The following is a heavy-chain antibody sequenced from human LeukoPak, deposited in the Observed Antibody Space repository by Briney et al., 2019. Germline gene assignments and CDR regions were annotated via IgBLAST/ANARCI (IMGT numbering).Heavy chain of an antibody. V-gene: IGHV1-8*03. CDR1: GYTFTSYD. J-gene: IGHJ5*02. CDR2: MNPNSGNT. CDR3: ARCRVLRKKNWFDP. Sequence: GASVKVSCKASGYTFTSYDINWVRQATGQGLEWMGWMNPNSGNTGYAQKFQGRVTITRNTSINTAYMELSSLRSEDTAVYYCARCRVLRKKNWFDPWGQGTLVTVSS. D-gene: IGHD1-14*01.